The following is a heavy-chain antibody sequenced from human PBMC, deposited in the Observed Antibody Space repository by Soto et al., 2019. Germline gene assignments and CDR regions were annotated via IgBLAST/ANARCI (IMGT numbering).Heavy chain of an antibody. Sequence: GGCMRLSCAAAGCNFAKFAMNWVRPAPGQGLAWASALRGGGTTTYYADSVKGRFTISRDNSRNTVHLRIDSLRAEDTAIYSCAKGLEIALMGHAASDSRGQGIPVTVSS. J-gene: IGHJ4*02. CDR1: GCNFAKFA. CDR2: LRGGGTTT. D-gene: IGHD2-8*01. CDR3: AKGLEIALMGHAASDS. V-gene: IGHV3-23*01.